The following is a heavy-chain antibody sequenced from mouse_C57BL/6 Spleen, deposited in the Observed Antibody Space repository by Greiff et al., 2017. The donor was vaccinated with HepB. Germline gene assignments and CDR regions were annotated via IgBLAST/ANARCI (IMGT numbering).Heavy chain of an antibody. CDR2: ISDGGSYT. D-gene: IGHD2-3*01. J-gene: IGHJ1*03. Sequence: EVMLVESGGGLVKPGGSLKLSCAASRFTFSSYAMSWVRQTPEKRLEWVATISDGGSYTYYPDNVKGRFTISRDNAKNNLYLQMSHLKTEDTAMYYCARGGYYVYWYFDVWGTGTTVTVSS. V-gene: IGHV5-4*03. CDR3: ARGGYYVYWYFDV. CDR1: RFTFSSYA.